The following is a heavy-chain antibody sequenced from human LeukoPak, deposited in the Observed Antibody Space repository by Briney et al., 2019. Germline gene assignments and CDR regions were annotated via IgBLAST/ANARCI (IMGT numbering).Heavy chain of an antibody. D-gene: IGHD1-26*01. CDR1: GYTFISYY. Sequence: GASVKVSCKASGYTFISYYMHWVRQAPGQGLEWMGIINPSGGSTSYAQKFQGRVTMTRDTSTSTVYMELSSLRSEDTAVYYCARATYSGSYRPYAFDIWGQGTMVTVSS. CDR2: INPSGGST. V-gene: IGHV1-46*01. J-gene: IGHJ3*02. CDR3: ARATYSGSYRPYAFDI.